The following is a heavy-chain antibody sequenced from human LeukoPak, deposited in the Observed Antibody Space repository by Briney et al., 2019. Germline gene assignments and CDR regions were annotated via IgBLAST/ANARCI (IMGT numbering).Heavy chain of an antibody. V-gene: IGHV3-21*06. D-gene: IGHD6-13*01. CDR3: ARVSTAVSLAIDY. J-gene: IGHJ4*02. Sequence: GGSLRLSCAASGFAFSNYNMNWVRQAPGKGLEWVSVISISSTYIYYADSVKGRFTISRDNAKNSLYLQMNSLRAEDTAVYYCARVSTAVSLAIDYWGQGTLVTVST. CDR2: ISISSTYI. CDR1: GFAFSNYN.